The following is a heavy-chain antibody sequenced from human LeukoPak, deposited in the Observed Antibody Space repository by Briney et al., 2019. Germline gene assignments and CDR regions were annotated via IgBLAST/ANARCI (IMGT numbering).Heavy chain of an antibody. CDR3: ASLVAGTFDY. Sequence: SETLSLTCAVYGGSFSGYYWSWIRQPPGKGLEWIGEINHSGSTNYNPSLKSRVTISVDTSKNQFSLKLSSVTAADTAVYYCASLVAGTFDYWGQGTLVTVSS. D-gene: IGHD6-19*01. CDR2: INHSGST. V-gene: IGHV4-34*01. J-gene: IGHJ4*02. CDR1: GGSFSGYY.